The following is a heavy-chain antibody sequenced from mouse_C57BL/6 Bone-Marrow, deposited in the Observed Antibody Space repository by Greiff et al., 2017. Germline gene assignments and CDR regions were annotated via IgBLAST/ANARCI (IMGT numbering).Heavy chain of an antibody. CDR2: ISDGGSYT. J-gene: IGHJ3*01. CDR1: GFTFSSYA. CDR3: AGVMGPWFAY. Sequence: DVKLVESGGGLVKPGGSLKLSCAASGFTFSSYAMSWVRQTPEKRLEWVATISDGGSYTYYPDNVKGRFTISRDNAKNNLYLQMSHLKSEDTAMYYCAGVMGPWFAYWGQGTLVTVSA. V-gene: IGHV5-4*03. D-gene: IGHD2-3*01.